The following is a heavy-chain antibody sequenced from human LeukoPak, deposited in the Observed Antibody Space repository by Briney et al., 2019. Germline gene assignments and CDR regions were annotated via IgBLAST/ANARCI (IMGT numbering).Heavy chain of an antibody. CDR1: GGSISSYY. Sequence: SETLSLTCTVSGGSISSYYWSWIRQPPGKGLEWLGYIYYSGSTNYNPSLKSRVTISVDTSKNQFSLKLSSVTAADTAVYYCAKQGYCSGGSCYDPYYYYGMDVWGQGTTVTVSS. CDR3: AKQGYCSGGSCYDPYYYYGMDV. D-gene: IGHD2-15*01. J-gene: IGHJ6*02. V-gene: IGHV4-59*08. CDR2: IYYSGST.